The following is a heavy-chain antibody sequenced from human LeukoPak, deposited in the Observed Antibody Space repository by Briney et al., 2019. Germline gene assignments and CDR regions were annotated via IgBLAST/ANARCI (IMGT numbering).Heavy chain of an antibody. D-gene: IGHD2-2*01. CDR3: AMSSGYCSSTSCSRRAEYFQH. Sequence: SVKVSCKASGGTFSSYTISWVRQAPGQGLEWMGRIIPILGIANYAQKFQGRATITADKSTSTAYMELSSLRSEDTAVYYCAMSSGYCSSTSCSRRAEYFQHWGQGTLVTVSS. V-gene: IGHV1-69*02. J-gene: IGHJ1*01. CDR2: IIPILGIA. CDR1: GGTFSSYT.